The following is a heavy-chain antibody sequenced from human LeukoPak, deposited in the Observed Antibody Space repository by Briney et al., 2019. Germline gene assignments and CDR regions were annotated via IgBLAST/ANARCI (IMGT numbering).Heavy chain of an antibody. CDR2: ISGSGGST. CDR3: AKDRGVSDDAFDI. CDR1: GFTFSSYA. Sequence: GGSLRLSWAASGFTFSSYAMSWVRQAPGKGLEWVSAISGSGGSTYYADSVKGRFTISRDNSKNTLYLQMNSLRAEDTAVYYCAKDRGVSDDAFDIWGQGTMVTVSS. V-gene: IGHV3-23*01. D-gene: IGHD3-10*01. J-gene: IGHJ3*02.